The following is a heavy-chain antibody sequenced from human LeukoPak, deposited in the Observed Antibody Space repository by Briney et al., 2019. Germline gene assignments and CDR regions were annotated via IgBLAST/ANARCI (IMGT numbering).Heavy chain of an antibody. CDR1: GGSISSYY. D-gene: IGHD6-13*01. J-gene: IGHJ3*02. Sequence: ASETLSLTCTVSGGSISSYYWSWIRQPPGKGLGWIGYIYYSGSTNYNPSLKGRVTISVDTSKNQFSLKLSSVTAADTAVYYCARLIAAAGAGKDAFDIWGQGTMVTVSS. V-gene: IGHV4-59*08. CDR3: ARLIAAAGAGKDAFDI. CDR2: IYYSGST.